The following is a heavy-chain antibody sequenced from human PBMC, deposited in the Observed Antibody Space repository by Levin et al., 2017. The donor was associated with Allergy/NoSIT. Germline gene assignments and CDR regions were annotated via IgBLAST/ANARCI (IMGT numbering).Heavy chain of an antibody. Sequence: SLKISCAASGFTFDDYAMHWVRQAPGKGLEWVSGISWNSGSIGYADSVKGRFTISRDNAKNSLYLQMNSLRAEDTALYYCAKEALLYYDILTGYYTGGRNFDYWGQGTLVTVSS. CDR2: ISWNSGSI. D-gene: IGHD3-9*01. CDR3: AKEALLYYDILTGYYTGGRNFDY. J-gene: IGHJ4*02. CDR1: GFTFDDYA. V-gene: IGHV3-9*01.